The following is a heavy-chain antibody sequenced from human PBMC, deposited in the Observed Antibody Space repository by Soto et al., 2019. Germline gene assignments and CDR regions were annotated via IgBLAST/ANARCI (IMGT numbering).Heavy chain of an antibody. V-gene: IGHV4-30-2*01. CDR3: AHPSRGNDAFDI. Sequence: QLQLQESGSGLVKPSQTLSLTCAVSGGSISSGGYSWSWIRQPPGKGLEWIGYIYHSGSTYYNPALKSRVTISVNRSKNQLSLKLSSVTAADTAVYYCAHPSRGNDAFDIWGQGTMVTVSS. J-gene: IGHJ3*02. D-gene: IGHD2-15*01. CDR1: GGSISSGGYS. CDR2: IYHSGST.